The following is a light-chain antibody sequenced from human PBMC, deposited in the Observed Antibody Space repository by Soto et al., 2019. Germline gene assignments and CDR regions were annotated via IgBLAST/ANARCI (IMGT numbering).Light chain of an antibody. CDR1: ENVDSN. J-gene: IGKJ2*01. CDR2: GAS. V-gene: IGKV3-15*01. Sequence: ETVVTQSPATLSVSPGESATLSCRASENVDSNLAWYHQKPGQAPRLLLFGASTRATGIPARFSGSGSGTEVILTISSLQSEVVAVYYCQQYKNWPYTFGQGTKLEIK. CDR3: QQYKNWPYT.